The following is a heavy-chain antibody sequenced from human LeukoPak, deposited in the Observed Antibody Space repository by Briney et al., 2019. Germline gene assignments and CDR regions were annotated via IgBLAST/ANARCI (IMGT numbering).Heavy chain of an antibody. D-gene: IGHD6-25*01. CDR3: AKRAYSSAEDV. V-gene: IGHV3-23*01. J-gene: IGHJ6*02. CDR2: VGGSDDTA. Sequence: GGSLRLSCAASGFTFRSSVMRWVRQAPGRGLEWVSSVGGSDDTANYAASVTGRFTISRDNSKTSVYLQMSNLGAEDTAIYYCAKRAYSSAEDVWGQGTTVTVSS. CDR1: GFTFRSSV.